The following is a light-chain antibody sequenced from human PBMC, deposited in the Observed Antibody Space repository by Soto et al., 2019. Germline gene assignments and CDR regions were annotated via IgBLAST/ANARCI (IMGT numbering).Light chain of an antibody. J-gene: IGLJ1*01. CDR3: CSFTSSNTHV. Sequence: QSVLTQPRSVSGSPGQSVTISCTGTSSDVGGYNFVSWYQQYPGKAPKLILFEVNKRPSGVSGRFSGSKSGNTASLTISGLQAEDEADYYCCSFTSSNTHVFGTGTKLTVL. CDR1: SSDVGGYNF. CDR2: EVN. V-gene: IGLV2-11*01.